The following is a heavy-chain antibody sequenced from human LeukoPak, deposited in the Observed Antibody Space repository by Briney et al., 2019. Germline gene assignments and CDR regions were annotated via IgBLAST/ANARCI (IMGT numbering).Heavy chain of an antibody. J-gene: IGHJ4*02. V-gene: IGHV4-38-2*02. CDR2: IYYSGST. D-gene: IGHD6-13*01. CDR3: ARDVAAAEDY. Sequence: SETLSLACTVSGYSISSGYYWGWIRQPPGKGLEWIGSIYYSGSTYYNPSLKSRVTISVDTSKNQFSLKLSSVTAADTAVYYCARDVAAAEDYWGQGTLVTVSS. CDR1: GYSISSGYY.